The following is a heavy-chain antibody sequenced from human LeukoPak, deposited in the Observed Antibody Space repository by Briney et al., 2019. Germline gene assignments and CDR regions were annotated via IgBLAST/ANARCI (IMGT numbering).Heavy chain of an antibody. D-gene: IGHD3-16*01. J-gene: IGHJ5*02. CDR2: ISGSGGST. CDR1: GFTFSSYA. CDR3: AKDRDMITFGGA. V-gene: IGHV3-23*01. Sequence: GGSLRLSCAASGFTFSSYAISWVRQAPGKGLEWVSAISGSGGSTYYTDPVKGRFTISRDNSKNTLYLQMNSLRAEDTAVYYCAKDRDMITFGGAWGQGTLVTVSS.